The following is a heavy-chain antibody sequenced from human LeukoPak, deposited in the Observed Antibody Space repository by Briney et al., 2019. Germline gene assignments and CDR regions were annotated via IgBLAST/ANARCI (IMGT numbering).Heavy chain of an antibody. V-gene: IGHV4-34*01. J-gene: IGHJ4*02. D-gene: IGHD3-22*01. CDR1: GGSFSGYY. CDR3: ARDDSSGYYTY. CDR2: INHSGST. Sequence: SSETLSLTCAVYGGSFSGYYWSWIRQPPGKGLEWIGEINHSGSTNYNPSLKSRVSISVDTSKNQFSLKLSSVTAADTAVYYCARDDSSGYYTYWGQGTLVTVSS.